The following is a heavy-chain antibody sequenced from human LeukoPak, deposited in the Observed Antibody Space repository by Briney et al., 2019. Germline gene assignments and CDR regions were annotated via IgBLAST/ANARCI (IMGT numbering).Heavy chain of an antibody. CDR1: GGSISSSSYY. CDR3: ASHYYYGSGSYYDKWSFDY. Sequence: SETLSLTCTVSGGSISSSSYYWGWIRQPPGKGLEWIGSIYYSGSTYYNPSLKSRVTISVDTSKNQFSLKLSSVTAADTAVYYRASHYYYGSGSYYDKWSFDYWGQGTLVTVSS. CDR2: IYYSGST. J-gene: IGHJ4*02. D-gene: IGHD3-10*01. V-gene: IGHV4-39*01.